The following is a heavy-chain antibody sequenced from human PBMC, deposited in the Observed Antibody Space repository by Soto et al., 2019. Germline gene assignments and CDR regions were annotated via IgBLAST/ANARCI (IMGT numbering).Heavy chain of an antibody. CDR2: ISYDGSKT. CDR3: AKDPAPYSSSWYRSNWFDP. CDR1: GFKFSSYG. Sequence: QVQLVESGGGVVQPGRSLRLSCAASGFKFSSYGMHWVRQAPGKGLEWVAVISYDGSKTYYADSVKGRFTISRDNSKNTLYLQVNSLRAEDTAVYSCAKDPAPYSSSWYRSNWFDPWGQGTLVTVSS. D-gene: IGHD6-13*01. V-gene: IGHV3-30*18. J-gene: IGHJ5*02.